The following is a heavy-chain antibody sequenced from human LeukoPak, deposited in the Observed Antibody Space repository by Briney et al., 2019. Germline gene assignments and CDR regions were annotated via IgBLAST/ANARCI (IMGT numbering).Heavy chain of an antibody. J-gene: IGHJ4*02. CDR2: FDPEDGET. CDR3: ATDDFVISGFDY. V-gene: IGHV1-24*01. CDR1: GYTLIELS. D-gene: IGHD2-21*01. Sequence: ASVKVPCKVSGYTLIELSMHWVRQAPGKGLEWMGGFDPEDGETIYAQKFQGRVTMTEDTSTDTAYMELSSLRSEETAVYYCATDDFVISGFDYWGQGTLVTVSS.